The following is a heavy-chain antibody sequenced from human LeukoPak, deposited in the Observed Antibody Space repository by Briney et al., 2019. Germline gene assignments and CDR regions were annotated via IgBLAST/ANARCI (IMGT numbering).Heavy chain of an antibody. D-gene: IGHD4-17*01. CDR3: AREAPLPGNGDPNWFDP. Sequence: PSETLSLTCTVSGASINSYYWSWIRQPPGKGLEWIGCVSYSGSTNYNPSLKSRVTISVDTSKNQFSLKLSSVTAADTAVYYCAREAPLPGNGDPNWFDPWGQGTLVTVSS. J-gene: IGHJ5*02. V-gene: IGHV4-59*01. CDR2: VSYSGST. CDR1: GASINSYY.